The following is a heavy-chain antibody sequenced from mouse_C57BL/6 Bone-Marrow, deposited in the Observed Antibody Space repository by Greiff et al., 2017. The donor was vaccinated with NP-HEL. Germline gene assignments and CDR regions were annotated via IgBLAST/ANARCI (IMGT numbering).Heavy chain of an antibody. J-gene: IGHJ3*01. CDR1: GFNIKDDY. Sequence: VHVKQSGAELVRPGASVKLSCTASGFNIKDDYMHWVKQRPEQGLEWIGWIDPENGDTEYASKFQGKATITADTSSNTAYLQLSSLTSEDTAVYYCTSPTGPFAYWGQGTLVTVSA. V-gene: IGHV14-4*01. CDR3: TSPTGPFAY. CDR2: IDPENGDT. D-gene: IGHD4-1*02.